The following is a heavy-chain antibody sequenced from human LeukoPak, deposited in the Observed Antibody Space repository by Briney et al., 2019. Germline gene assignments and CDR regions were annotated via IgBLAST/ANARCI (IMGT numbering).Heavy chain of an antibody. J-gene: IGHJ4*02. CDR1: GSTLSTYS. V-gene: IGHV3-30*04. D-gene: IGHD6-19*01. CDR3: ARDLSSGRDVDY. Sequence: GGSLRLSCAASGSTLSTYSMHWVRQAPGKGLEWVAVISYDGTNQYYADSVKGRFTISRDNSENTLYLQMNSLRADDTALYYCARDLSSGRDVDYWGQGTLVTVSS. CDR2: ISYDGTNQ.